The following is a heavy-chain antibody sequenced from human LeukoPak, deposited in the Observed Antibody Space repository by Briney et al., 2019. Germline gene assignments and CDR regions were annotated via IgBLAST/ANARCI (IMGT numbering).Heavy chain of an antibody. Sequence: PSETLSLTCTVSSGSISSYYWSWIRQPPGKGLEWIGYIYYSGSTNYNPSPKSRVTISVDTSKNQFSLKLSSVTAADTAVYYCARLRQGYYDSSGYYFGDAFDIWGQGTMVTVSS. D-gene: IGHD3-22*01. CDR3: ARLRQGYYDSSGYYFGDAFDI. CDR2: IYYSGST. J-gene: IGHJ3*02. V-gene: IGHV4-59*08. CDR1: SGSISSYY.